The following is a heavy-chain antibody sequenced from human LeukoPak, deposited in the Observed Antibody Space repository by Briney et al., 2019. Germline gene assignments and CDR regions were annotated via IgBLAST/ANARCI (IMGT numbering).Heavy chain of an antibody. D-gene: IGHD2-15*01. CDR3: ARVHGDCSGGSCYSGFYFNY. Sequence: ASVKVSCKASGYTFTGYYMHWVRQAPGQGLEWMGWINPNSGGTNYAQKFQGRVTMTRDTSISTAYMELSRLRSDDTAVYYCARVHGDCSGGSCYSGFYFNYWGQGTLVTVSS. CDR1: GYTFTGYY. J-gene: IGHJ4*02. CDR2: INPNSGGT. V-gene: IGHV1-2*02.